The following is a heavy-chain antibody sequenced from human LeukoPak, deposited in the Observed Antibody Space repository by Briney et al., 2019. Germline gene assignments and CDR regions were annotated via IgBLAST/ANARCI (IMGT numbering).Heavy chain of an antibody. CDR1: GGSFSDYY. J-gene: IGHJ6*03. Sequence: SETLSLTCAVYGGSFSDYYWSWIRQSPGKGLEWIGEINHSGSTNYNPSLKNRVTISVDTSKNQFSLKLSSVTAADTAVYYCARGDIVVIPAAQYYYYYMDVWGKGTTVTVSS. CDR3: ARGDIVVIPAAQYYYYYMDV. CDR2: INHSGST. V-gene: IGHV4-34*01. D-gene: IGHD2-2*01.